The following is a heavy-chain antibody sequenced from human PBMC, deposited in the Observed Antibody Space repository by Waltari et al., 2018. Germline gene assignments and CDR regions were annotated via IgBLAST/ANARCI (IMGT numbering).Heavy chain of an antibody. CDR2: IKSKTEGGTT. D-gene: IGHD6-19*01. CDR3: VTFSVAVAGTIA. J-gene: IGHJ5*02. V-gene: IGHV3-15*01. CDR1: GFSFSNAW. Sequence: EVQLVESGGGLVKPGGSLRLSCAASGFSFSNAWMNWVRQAPGKGLEWVGRIKSKTEGGTTDYAAPAKGRFTISRDDSQNTLYLQMNSLKTEDTAVYYCVTFSVAVAGTIAWGQGSLVTVSS.